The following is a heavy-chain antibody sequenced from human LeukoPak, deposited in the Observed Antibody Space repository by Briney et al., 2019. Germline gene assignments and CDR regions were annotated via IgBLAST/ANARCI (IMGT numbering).Heavy chain of an antibody. D-gene: IGHD1-26*01. Sequence: SVKVSCKASGGTFNINAISWVRQAPGQGLEWIGGIVPIDGTPHYVQKFQGRVTITTDESTNTAYLEMPGLRFEDTAMFYCARGSEHLHTWGQGTLVTVSS. CDR1: GGTFNINA. CDR2: IVPIDGTP. V-gene: IGHV1-69*05. J-gene: IGHJ5*02. CDR3: ARGSEHLHT.